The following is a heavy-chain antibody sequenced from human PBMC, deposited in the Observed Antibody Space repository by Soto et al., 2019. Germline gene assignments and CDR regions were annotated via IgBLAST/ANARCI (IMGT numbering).Heavy chain of an antibody. J-gene: IGHJ2*01. CDR3: ARKVLGSTSRPDWWYFDL. V-gene: IGHV3-23*01. Sequence: EVQLLESGGGLVQPGGSLRLSCVGSGFTFINYAMNWVRQTPGKGLEWVSTISGGGDRTFDADTVKGRFTISRDNSKNTVNLQMNSLRAADTAVYYCARKVLGSTSRPDWWYFDLWGRGTRVTVSS. CDR1: GFTFINYA. D-gene: IGHD2-2*01. CDR2: ISGGGDRT.